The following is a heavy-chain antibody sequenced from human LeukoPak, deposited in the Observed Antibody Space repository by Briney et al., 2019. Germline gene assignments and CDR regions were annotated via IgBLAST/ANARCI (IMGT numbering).Heavy chain of an antibody. D-gene: IGHD2-8*02. CDR1: GGSISSYY. Sequence: SETLSLTCTVSGGSISSYYWSWIRQPPGKGLEWIGYIYYSGSTNYNPPLKSRVTISVDTSKNQFSLKLSSVTAADTAVYYCARYCYNWFDPWGQGTQITVSS. CDR2: IYYSGST. J-gene: IGHJ5*02. V-gene: IGHV4-59*01. CDR3: ARYCYNWFDP.